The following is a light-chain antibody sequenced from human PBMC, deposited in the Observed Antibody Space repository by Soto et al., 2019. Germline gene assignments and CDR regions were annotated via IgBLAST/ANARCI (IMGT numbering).Light chain of an antibody. CDR2: KTS. V-gene: IGKV1-5*03. J-gene: IGKJ4*01. CDR3: QQYKSFSLT. CDR1: QSISSW. Sequence: DIQMTQSPSTLSSSVGDSVTITCRASQSISSWLAWYQKKPGKAPKLLIYKTSNLESGVPSRFSGSGSGTEFSLSISSLQHDDFATYYCQQYKSFSLTFGGATRVEVK.